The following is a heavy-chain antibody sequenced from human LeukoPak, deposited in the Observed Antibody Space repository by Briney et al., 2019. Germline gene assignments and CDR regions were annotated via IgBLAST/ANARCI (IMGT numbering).Heavy chain of an antibody. V-gene: IGHV4-39*01. CDR1: GGSINSTTYY. CDR3: ARLGSYGGNSYFDY. D-gene: IGHD4-23*01. CDR2: FYYSGRT. J-gene: IGHJ4*02. Sequence: SETLSLTCTVSGGSINSTTYYWGWIRQPPGKGPEWIGSFYYSGRTYYSPSLKSRVTISVDMSKSQFSLKLTSVTAADTAVYYCARLGSYGGNSYFDYWGQGTLVTVSS.